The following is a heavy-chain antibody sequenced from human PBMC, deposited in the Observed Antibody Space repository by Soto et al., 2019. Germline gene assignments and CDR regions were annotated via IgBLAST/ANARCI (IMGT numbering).Heavy chain of an antibody. CDR1: GFTFTNFN. CDR2: VNPNNDDT. V-gene: IGHV1-8*01. CDR3: ARRHPPGH. J-gene: IGHJ4*02. Sequence: SVKVSCKASGFTFTNFNINWVRQAPGQGLEWMGWVNPNNDDTAYAQQFQGRITMTTNTSISTAYMELSSLRSEDTAVYDCARRHPPGHWAQGTLVTVSS.